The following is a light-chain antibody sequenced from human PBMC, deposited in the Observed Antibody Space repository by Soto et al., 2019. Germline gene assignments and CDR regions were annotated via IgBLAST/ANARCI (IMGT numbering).Light chain of an antibody. J-gene: IGKJ1*01. V-gene: IGKV3-15*01. Sequence: IVMRQCPATVSVSPGERATLSCSASQAIYNNFPGYRHRPGQPPRLLIYRSSSRATGIPARFSGSGYGTEFTLTLNSLQSEDFAVYYCQQYQNLWTFGQGTKVDIK. CDR1: QAIYNN. CDR3: QQYQNLWT. CDR2: RSS.